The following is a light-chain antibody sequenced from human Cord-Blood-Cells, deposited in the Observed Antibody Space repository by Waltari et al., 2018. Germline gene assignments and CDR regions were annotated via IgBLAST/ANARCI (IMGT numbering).Light chain of an antibody. CDR1: SSDVGGYNY. J-gene: IGLJ2*01. CDR3: SSYTSSSTRV. CDR2: DVS. V-gene: IGLV2-14*01. Sequence: QSALTQPASVSGSPGQSITISCTGTSSDVGGYNYVSWYQQHPGKDPKLMIYDVSNRPSGVSMRFSGSKSGNTASLTISGLQAEDEADDYCSSYTSSSTRVFGGGTKLTVL.